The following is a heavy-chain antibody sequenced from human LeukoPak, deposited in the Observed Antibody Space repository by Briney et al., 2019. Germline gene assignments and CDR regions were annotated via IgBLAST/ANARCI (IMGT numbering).Heavy chain of an antibody. CDR1: GFTFSRYW. J-gene: IGHJ4*02. CDR2: IKQDGSEK. D-gene: IGHD6-13*01. V-gene: IGHV3-7*03. CDR3: AREIAAAGPFDY. Sequence: GGSLRLSCAASGFTFSRYWMSWVRQAPGKGLEWVANIKQDGSEKYYVDSVKGRFTISRDNAKNSLYLQMNSLRAEDTAVYYCAREIAAAGPFDYWGQGTLVTVSS.